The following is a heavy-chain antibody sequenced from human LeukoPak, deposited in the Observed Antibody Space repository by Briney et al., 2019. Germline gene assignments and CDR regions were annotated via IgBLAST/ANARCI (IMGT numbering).Heavy chain of an antibody. V-gene: IGHV1-69*04. J-gene: IGHJ4*02. CDR2: IIPILGIA. Sequence: GASVKVSCKASGYTFTGYYMHWVRQAPGQGLEWMGRIIPILGIANYAQKFQGRVTITADKSTSTAYMELSSLRSEDTAVYYCARATPVGYFDYWGQGTLVTVSS. CDR1: GYTFTGYY. CDR3: ARATPVGYFDY.